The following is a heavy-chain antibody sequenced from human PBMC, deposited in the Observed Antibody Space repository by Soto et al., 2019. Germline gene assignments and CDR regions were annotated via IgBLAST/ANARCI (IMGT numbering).Heavy chain of an antibody. J-gene: IGHJ4*02. CDR3: ARPRLSGSYYNMETYYFDY. D-gene: IGHD3-10*01. CDR2: IYYSGST. CDR1: GGSISSSSYY. V-gene: IGHV4-39*01. Sequence: SETLSLTCTVSGGSISSSSYYWGWIRQPPGKGLEWIGSIYYSGSTYYDPSLKSRVTISVDTSKNQFSLKLSSVTAADTAVYYCARPRLSGSYYNMETYYFDYWGQGTLVTVS.